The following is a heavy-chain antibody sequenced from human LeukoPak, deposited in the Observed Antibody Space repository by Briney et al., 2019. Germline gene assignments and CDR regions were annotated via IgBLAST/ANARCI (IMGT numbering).Heavy chain of an antibody. CDR2: SRNKANGYTT. J-gene: IGHJ4*02. Sequence: GGSLRLSCAVSGFTFSDHYMDWVRQAPGKGLEWVGRSRNKANGYTTEYAASVKGRLTISRDESKNSLYLQMNSLKTEDTAVYYCARAVVYSSGYSSDYWGQGTLVTVSS. V-gene: IGHV3-72*01. CDR1: GFTFSDHY. D-gene: IGHD6-19*01. CDR3: ARAVVYSSGYSSDY.